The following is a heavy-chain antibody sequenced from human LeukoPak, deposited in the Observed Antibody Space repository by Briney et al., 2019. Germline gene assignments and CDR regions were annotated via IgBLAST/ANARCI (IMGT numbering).Heavy chain of an antibody. J-gene: IGHJ4*02. CDR3: AGDTPPGGDYYFDY. V-gene: IGHV3-33*01. Sequence: GGSLRLSXAXSGFSFSTYGXNWVRQAPGKGLEWVALIWNAGTNTYYADSVKGRFTISRHNSKNTLYLQMNSLTAEDTAVYYCAGDTPPGGDYYFDYWGQGTLSSSPQ. CDR2: IWNAGTNT. CDR1: GFSFSTYG. D-gene: IGHD3-16*01.